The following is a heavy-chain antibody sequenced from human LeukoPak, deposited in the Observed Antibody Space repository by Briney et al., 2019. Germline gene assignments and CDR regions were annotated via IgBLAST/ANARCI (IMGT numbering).Heavy chain of an antibody. D-gene: IGHD1-1*01. J-gene: IGHJ4*02. V-gene: IGHV4-39*01. CDR3: ARRGENWSLDY. CDR2: IHYSGST. CDR1: GGSISGSTYY. Sequence: PSQTLSLTCTVSGGSISGSTYYWGWIRQPPGKGLEWIGSIHYSGSTYYNPSLKSRLTISVDTSKKQFSLNLRSVTAADTAVFYCARRGENWSLDYWGQGILVTVSS.